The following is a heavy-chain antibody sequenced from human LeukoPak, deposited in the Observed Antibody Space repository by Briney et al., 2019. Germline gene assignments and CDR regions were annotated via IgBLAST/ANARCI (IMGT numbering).Heavy chain of an antibody. CDR2: IYYSGST. CDR3: ARGLAAAGTSYFDY. D-gene: IGHD6-13*01. J-gene: IGHJ4*02. Sequence: SETLSLTCTVSGGSINSYYWSWIRQPPGKGLEWIGYIYYSGSTNYSPSLKGRVTISVDTSKNQFSLKLSSVTAADTAVYYCARGLAAAGTSYFDYWGQGTLVTVSP. V-gene: IGHV4-59*01. CDR1: GGSINSYY.